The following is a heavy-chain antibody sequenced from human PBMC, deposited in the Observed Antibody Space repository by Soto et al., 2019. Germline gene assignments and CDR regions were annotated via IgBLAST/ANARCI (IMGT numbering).Heavy chain of an antibody. V-gene: IGHV1-46*01. CDR2: INPSGGSA. J-gene: IGHJ4*02. D-gene: IGHD2-2*01. CDR1: GYSFISHY. CDR3: ARDYLSSKLSLSYFDF. Sequence: QVQLVQSGAEVTRPGASVKVSCKASGYSFISHYIHWVRQAPGQGLEWMGFINPSGGSATLAQKFQGRVTMTRDTSTTTVYMELSSLRSEDAAVYYCARDYLSSKLSLSYFDFWGQGPLVTVSS.